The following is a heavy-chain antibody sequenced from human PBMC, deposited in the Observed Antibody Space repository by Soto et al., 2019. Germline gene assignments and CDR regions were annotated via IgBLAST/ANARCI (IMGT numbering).Heavy chain of an antibody. V-gene: IGHV1-18*01. CDR2: ISAYNGNT. CDR3: AREMAAGPDDAFEI. Sequence: ASVKVSCKASGYTFTSYGISWVRQAPGQGLEWMGWISAYNGNTNYAQKLQGRVTMTTDTSTSTAYMELRSLGSDDTAVYYCAREMAAGPDDAFEIWGQGTMVTVSS. J-gene: IGHJ3*02. CDR1: GYTFTSYG. D-gene: IGHD6-13*01.